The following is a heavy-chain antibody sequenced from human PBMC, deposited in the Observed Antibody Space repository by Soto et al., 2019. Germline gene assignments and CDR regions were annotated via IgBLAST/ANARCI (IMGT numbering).Heavy chain of an antibody. D-gene: IGHD3-10*01. CDR2: IIPIFGTP. Sequence: VQLVQSGAEVKKPGSSVKVSCKASGGIFSTYAISWLRQAPGQGLEWIGGIIPIFGTPNYAQRFQGRVTINADESTTTSYMELTRLKSEDTAVYDCARDRDDYGSGNYYNRIDFWGQGTLVTVSS. CDR3: ARDRDDYGSGNYYNRIDF. CDR1: GGIFSTYA. V-gene: IGHV1-69*01. J-gene: IGHJ4*02.